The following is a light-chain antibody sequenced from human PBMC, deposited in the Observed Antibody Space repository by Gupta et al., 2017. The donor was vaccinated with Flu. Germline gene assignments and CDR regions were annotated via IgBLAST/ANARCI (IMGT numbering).Light chain of an antibody. CDR1: QGISNS. V-gene: IGKV1-27*01. J-gene: IGKJ3*01. CDR2: AAS. CDR3: QNYAKGPPFT. Sequence: DIQMTQSPSSLSASVGDRVTISCRASQGISNSLVCYHHKPGKVPKLLISAASTLQPAVSSLFSDSGSGTDLPPTINPRPPEDVAPYYFQNYAKGPPFTFGHGTKVEIK.